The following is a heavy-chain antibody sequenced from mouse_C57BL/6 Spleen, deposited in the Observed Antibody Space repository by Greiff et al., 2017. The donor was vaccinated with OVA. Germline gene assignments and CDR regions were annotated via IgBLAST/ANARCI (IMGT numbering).Heavy chain of an antibody. D-gene: IGHD2-4*01. Sequence: VQVVESGPELVKPGASVKISCKASGYAFSSSWMNWVKQRPGKGLEWIGRIYPGDGDTNYNGKFKGKATLTADKSSSTAYMQLSSLTSEDSAVYFCARGLRQGYAMDYWGQGTSVTVSS. CDR2: IYPGDGDT. J-gene: IGHJ4*01. CDR1: GYAFSSSW. CDR3: ARGLRQGYAMDY. V-gene: IGHV1-82*01.